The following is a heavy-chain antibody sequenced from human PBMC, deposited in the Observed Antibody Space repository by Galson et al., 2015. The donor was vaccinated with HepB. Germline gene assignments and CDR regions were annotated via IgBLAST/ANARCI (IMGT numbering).Heavy chain of an antibody. Sequence: SVKVSCKASGGTFSSYAISWVRQAPGQGLEWMGGIIPIFGTANYAQKFQGRVTITADKSTSTAYMELSSLRSEDTAVYYCARPRRGMATVDAFDIWGQGTMVTVSS. V-gene: IGHV1-69*06. J-gene: IGHJ3*02. CDR1: GGTFSSYA. CDR2: IIPIFGTA. D-gene: IGHD5-24*01. CDR3: ARPRRGMATVDAFDI.